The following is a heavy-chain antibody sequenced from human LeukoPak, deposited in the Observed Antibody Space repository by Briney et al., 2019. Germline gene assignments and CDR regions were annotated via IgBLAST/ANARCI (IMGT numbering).Heavy chain of an antibody. J-gene: IGHJ6*02. V-gene: IGHV4-59*01. CDR2: IYSNGNT. Sequence: SETLSLTCIVSGGSFSSSYWSWIRQPPGKGLEWIAYIYSNGNTNSNPSLKSRVTIAVDTSQSQFSLKLSSVTAADTAVYYCARGLVGLTPHAGVFQIWGQGTTVTVSS. CDR1: GGSFSSSY. D-gene: IGHD1-26*01. CDR3: ARGLVGLTPHAGVFQI.